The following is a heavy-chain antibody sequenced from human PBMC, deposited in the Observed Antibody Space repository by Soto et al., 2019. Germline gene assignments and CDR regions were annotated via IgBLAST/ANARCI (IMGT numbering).Heavy chain of an antibody. CDR3: VRPLPSWRNYGMDV. J-gene: IGHJ6*01. D-gene: IGHD5-12*01. V-gene: IGHV3-23*01. CDR2: ISGSDGTT. CDR1: GFPFSSYA. Sequence: GGSLSLSCAASGFPFSSYAMSWARQAPGKGLEWVSAISGSDGTTYYADSAKGRLTLSRDTSKNTLSLQMDSLRAEDTAVYYCVRPLPSWRNYGMDVWGQGTTVTVSS.